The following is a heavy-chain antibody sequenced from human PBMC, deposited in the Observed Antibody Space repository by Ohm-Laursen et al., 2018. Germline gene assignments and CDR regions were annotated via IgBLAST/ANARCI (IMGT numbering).Heavy chain of an antibody. CDR3: ARDEGQGDYYDSKGGFDY. V-gene: IGHV1-46*01. D-gene: IGHD3-22*01. J-gene: IGHJ4*02. CDR2: INPSGGST. CDR1: GYTFTSYY. Sequence: ASVKVSCKASGYTFTSYYMHWVRQAPGQGLEWMGIINPSGGSTSYAQKFQGRVTMTRDTSTSTVYMELSSLRSEDTAVYYCARDEGQGDYYDSKGGFDYWGQGTLVTVSS.